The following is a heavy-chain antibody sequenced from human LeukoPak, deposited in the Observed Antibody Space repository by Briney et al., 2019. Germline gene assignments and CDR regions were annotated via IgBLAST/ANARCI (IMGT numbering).Heavy chain of an antibody. CDR2: ISPSSGTI. V-gene: IGHV3-48*02. D-gene: IGHD2-8*01. CDR1: GFTFSTHG. Sequence: PGGSLRLSCVASGFTFSTHGTSWVRQAPGKGLEWVSYISPSSGTIYYADSVKGRFTISRDNAKNSLYLQMNSLRDEDTAVYYCVKELSPFDYWGQGTLVTVSS. CDR3: VKELSPFDY. J-gene: IGHJ4*02.